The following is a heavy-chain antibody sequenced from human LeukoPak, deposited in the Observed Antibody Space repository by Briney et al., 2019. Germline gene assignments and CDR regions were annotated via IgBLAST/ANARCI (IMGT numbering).Heavy chain of an antibody. CDR1: GYTFTSYG. D-gene: IGHD2-2*01. V-gene: IGHV1-18*01. J-gene: IGHJ3*02. CDR2: ISAYNGNT. CDR3: AREGREGGYCSSTSCPGAFDI. Sequence: ASVKVSCKASGYTFTSYGISWVRQAPGQGLEWMGWISAYNGNTNYAQKLQGRVTMTTDTSTSTAYMELRSLRSDDTAVYYCAREGREGGYCSSTSCPGAFDIWGQGTMVTVSS.